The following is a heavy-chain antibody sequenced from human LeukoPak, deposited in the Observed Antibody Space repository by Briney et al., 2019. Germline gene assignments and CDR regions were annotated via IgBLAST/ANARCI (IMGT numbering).Heavy chain of an antibody. CDR3: ARVGSGSYYDGGFDY. CDR2: IIPIFGTA. D-gene: IGHD1-26*01. CDR1: GGTFSSYA. Sequence: ASVKVSCKASGGTFSSYAISWVRQAPAQGLEWMGGIIPIFGTANYAQKFQGRVTITADESTSTAYMELSSLRSEDTAVYYCARVGSGSYYDGGFDYWGQGTLVTVSS. J-gene: IGHJ4*02. V-gene: IGHV1-69*13.